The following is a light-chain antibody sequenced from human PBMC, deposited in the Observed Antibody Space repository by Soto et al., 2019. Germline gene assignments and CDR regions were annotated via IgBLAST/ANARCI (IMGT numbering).Light chain of an antibody. J-gene: IGLJ2*01. V-gene: IGLV2-8*01. CDR3: SSYKGNNIFVV. CDR2: EIT. CDR1: SG. Sequence: QSVLTQPPSASGSPGQSVTISCTGASGVSWYQQHPGKAPKLLIYEITKRPSGVPDRFSGSKSGNTASLTASGLQAEDEADYYCSSYKGNNIFVVFGGGTKLTVL.